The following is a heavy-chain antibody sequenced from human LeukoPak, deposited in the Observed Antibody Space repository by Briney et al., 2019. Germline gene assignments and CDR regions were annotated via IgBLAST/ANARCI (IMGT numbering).Heavy chain of an antibody. Sequence: GGSLRLSCTASGFTFGDYAMSWFRQAPGKGLEWVGFIRSKAYGGTTEYAASVKGRFTISRDDSKSIAYLQMNSLKTEDTAVYYCTRDLLPTYYYVTSVDYWGQGTLVTVSS. CDR1: GFTFGDYA. D-gene: IGHD3-10*02. CDR2: IRSKAYGGTT. CDR3: TRDLLPTYYYVTSVDY. V-gene: IGHV3-49*03. J-gene: IGHJ4*02.